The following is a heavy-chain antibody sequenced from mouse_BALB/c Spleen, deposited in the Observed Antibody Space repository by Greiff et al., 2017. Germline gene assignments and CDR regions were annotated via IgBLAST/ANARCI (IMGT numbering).Heavy chain of an antibody. J-gene: IGHJ4*01. CDR2: ISSGSSTI. Sequence: DVMLVESGGGLVQPGGSRKLSCAASGFTFSSFGMHWVRQAPEKGLEWVAYISSGSSTIYYADTVKGRFTISRDNPKNTLFLQMTSLRSEDTAMYYCARRGNYYGSSYAMDYWGQGTSVTVSS. CDR1: GFTFSSFG. V-gene: IGHV5-17*02. D-gene: IGHD1-1*01. CDR3: ARRGNYYGSSYAMDY.